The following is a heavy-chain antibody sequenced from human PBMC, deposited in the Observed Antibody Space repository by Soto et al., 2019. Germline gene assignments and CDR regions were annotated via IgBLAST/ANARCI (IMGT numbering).Heavy chain of an antibody. V-gene: IGHV3-23*01. D-gene: IGHD2-8*01. J-gene: IGHJ4*02. Sequence: GGSLRLSCEASGFTFSRYPLHWVRQAPGKGLEWVSAIGGSGGSTYYADSVKGRFTISRDNSKNTLYLQMNSLRAEDTAAYYCAKGGGYCTNGVCCPPDYYFDYWGQGTLVTVSS. CDR3: AKGGGYCTNGVCCPPDYYFDY. CDR1: GFTFSRYP. CDR2: IGGSGGST.